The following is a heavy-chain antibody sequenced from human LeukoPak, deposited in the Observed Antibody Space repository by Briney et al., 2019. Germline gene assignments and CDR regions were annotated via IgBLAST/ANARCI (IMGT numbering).Heavy chain of an antibody. J-gene: IGHJ5*02. V-gene: IGHV4-59*08. CDR2: IYYSGST. CDR1: GGSISSYY. D-gene: IGHD3-22*01. Sequence: SETLSLTCTVSGGSISSYYWSWIRQPTGKGLEWIGYIYYSGSTNYNPSLKSRVTISVDTSKNQFSLKLSSVTAADTAVYYCARLISYYDSSGYPLWFDPWGQGTLVTVSS. CDR3: ARLISYYDSSGYPLWFDP.